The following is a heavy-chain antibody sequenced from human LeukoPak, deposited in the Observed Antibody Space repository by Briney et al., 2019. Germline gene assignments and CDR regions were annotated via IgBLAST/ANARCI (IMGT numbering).Heavy chain of an antibody. D-gene: IGHD6-13*01. CDR2: IKQDGSDK. J-gene: IGHJ3*02. CDR1: GFTFSNYW. Sequence: GGSLRLSCAASGFTFSNYWMSWVRQAPGEGLEWVANIKQDGSDKYYVDSVKGRFTISRDNARNSLYLQMNSLRVEDTAVYYCATEGSSSWSLAAFDIWGQGTMVTVSS. V-gene: IGHV3-7*01. CDR3: ATEGSSSWSLAAFDI.